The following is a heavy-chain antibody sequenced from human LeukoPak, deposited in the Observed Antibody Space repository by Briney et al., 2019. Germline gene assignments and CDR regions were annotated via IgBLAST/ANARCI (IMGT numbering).Heavy chain of an antibody. CDR3: ARSYYYGSGSYYPDYGMDV. CDR1: GFTFRSYS. D-gene: IGHD3-10*01. CDR2: ISSSSSYI. J-gene: IGHJ6*02. Sequence: GGSLRLSCAASGFTFRSYSMNWVRQAPGKGLEWVSSISSSSSYIYYADSVKGRFTISRDNAKNSLYLQMNSLRAEDTAVYYCARSYYYGSGSYYPDYGMDVWGQGTTVTVSS. V-gene: IGHV3-21*01.